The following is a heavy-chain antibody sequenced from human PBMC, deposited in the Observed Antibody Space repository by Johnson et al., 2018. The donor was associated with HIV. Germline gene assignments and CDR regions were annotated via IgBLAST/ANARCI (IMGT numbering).Heavy chain of an antibody. CDR1: AFTFTSSA. J-gene: IGHJ3*02. CDR2: VSYDVSNK. V-gene: IGHV3-30*04. Sequence: QVQLVESAGGVVQPRRSLRLSCAASAFTFTSSARHWVRQAPGKGLTWVAVVSYDVSNKYYADSVNVRFPISRDNAKNSLYLQMNSLGGEDTAVYYCATCSDQVLLGGDVFDIWGQGTMVTVSS. CDR3: ATCSDQVLLGGDVFDI. D-gene: IGHD3-16*01.